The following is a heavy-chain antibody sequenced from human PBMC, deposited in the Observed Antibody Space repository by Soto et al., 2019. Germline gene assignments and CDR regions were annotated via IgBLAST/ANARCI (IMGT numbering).Heavy chain of an antibody. CDR2: VSYDGNIK. V-gene: IGHV3-30*18. Sequence: GGSLRRYCAASGFAFSNFGMHWGRQAPGKGLAWVAAVSYDGNIKYYADSVKGRFTISRDNSKNTLFLQMNSLRPEDTAVYYCAKFWGPVSALVDDYSGQGTLVIVS. CDR1: GFAFSNFG. D-gene: IGHD3-16*01. CDR3: AKFWGPVSALVDDY. J-gene: IGHJ4*02.